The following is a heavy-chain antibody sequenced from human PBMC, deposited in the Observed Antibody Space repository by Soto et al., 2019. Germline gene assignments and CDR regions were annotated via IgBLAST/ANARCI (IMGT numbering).Heavy chain of an antibody. J-gene: IGHJ5*02. D-gene: IGHD3-10*01. V-gene: IGHV4-39*01. Sequence: PSETLSLTCSVSGDSMSSGTYHWGWIRQPPGKGLEWIGTIYYSGTTHYNPSLKSRVTISVDTSKSQFFLNLSSVTAADTAVYYCARHYASGNYYNQYNWFDHWGQGTLVT. CDR1: GDSMSSGTYH. CDR2: IYYSGTT. CDR3: ARHYASGNYYNQYNWFDH.